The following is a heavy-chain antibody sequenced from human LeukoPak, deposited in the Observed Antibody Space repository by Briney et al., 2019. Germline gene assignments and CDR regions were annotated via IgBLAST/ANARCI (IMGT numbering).Heavy chain of an antibody. V-gene: IGHV3-7*01. CDR3: ARDDCSSISCYHNWFDP. D-gene: IGHD2-2*01. Sequence: PGGSLRLSCAASGFTFSSYWMSWVRQAPGKGLEWVANIKQDGSDKYYVDPERGLFTISRDNAKNSLYLQMNSLRAEDTAVYYCARDDCSSISCYHNWFDPWGQGTLVTVSS. J-gene: IGHJ5*02. CDR2: IKQDGSDK. CDR1: GFTFSSYW.